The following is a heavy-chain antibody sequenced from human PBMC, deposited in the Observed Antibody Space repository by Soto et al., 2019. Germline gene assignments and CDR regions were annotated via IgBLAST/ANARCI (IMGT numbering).Heavy chain of an antibody. CDR3: ARSSGVVAVAGFRWWWFDP. CDR2: IHYSGST. CDR1: GGSVRTTSSY. Sequence: PSETLSLTCTVSGGSVRTTSSYWSWIRQPPGKGLEWIGYIHYSGSTNYNPSLKSRVTISVDTSKNQFSLKLSSVTAADTAVYYCARSSGVVAVAGFRWWWFDPWGQGTLVTVSS. J-gene: IGHJ5*02. D-gene: IGHD6-19*01. V-gene: IGHV4-61*01.